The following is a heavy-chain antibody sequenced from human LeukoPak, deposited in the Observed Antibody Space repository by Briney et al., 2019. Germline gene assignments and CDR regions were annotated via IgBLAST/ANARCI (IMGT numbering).Heavy chain of an antibody. CDR2: FDPEDGET. J-gene: IGHJ3*02. CDR3: ATSDIVVVPAARGAFDT. V-gene: IGHV1-24*01. CDR1: GYTLTELS. Sequence: ASVKVSCKVSGYTLTELSMHWVRQAPGKGLEWTGGFDPEDGETIYAQKFQGRVTMTEDTPTDTAYMELSSLRSEDTAVYYCATSDIVVVPAARGAFDTWGQGTMVTVSS. D-gene: IGHD2-2*01.